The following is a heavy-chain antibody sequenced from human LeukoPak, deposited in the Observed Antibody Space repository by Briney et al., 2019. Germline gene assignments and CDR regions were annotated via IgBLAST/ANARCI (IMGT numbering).Heavy chain of an antibody. J-gene: IGHJ4*02. V-gene: IGHV3-33*06. Sequence: GGSLRLSSAASGFTFSSYGMHWVRQAPGKGLEWVAVIWYDGSNKYYADSVKGRFTISRDNSKNTLYLQMNSLRAEDTAVYYCAKDHGIFLTGDFGGDYWGQGTLVTVSS. CDR2: IWYDGSNK. CDR3: AKDHGIFLTGDFGGDY. CDR1: GFTFSSYG. D-gene: IGHD7-27*01.